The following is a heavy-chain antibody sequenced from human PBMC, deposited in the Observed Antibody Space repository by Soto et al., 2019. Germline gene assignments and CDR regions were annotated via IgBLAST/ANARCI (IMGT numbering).Heavy chain of an antibody. V-gene: IGHV1-3*01. CDR3: AREQRDVAYYYYGMDV. CDR1: GYTFTSYA. Sequence: QVQLVQSGAEVKKTGAKVKVACKASGYTFTSYAMHWVRQATGQRLEWMGWINAGNGNTKYSQKFQGRVTITRDTSASTAYMELSSLRSEDTAVYYCAREQRDVAYYYYGMDVWCQGTTVTVSS. D-gene: IGHD6-25*01. CDR2: INAGNGNT. J-gene: IGHJ6*02.